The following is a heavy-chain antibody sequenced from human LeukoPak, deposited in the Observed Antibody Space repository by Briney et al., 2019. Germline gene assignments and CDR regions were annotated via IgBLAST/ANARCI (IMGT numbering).Heavy chain of an antibody. CDR3: AKDFDGSTWFGRNYMDV. D-gene: IGHD6-13*01. CDR1: GFTFSSYT. Sequence: GGSLRLSCAASGFTFSSYTMCWVRQAPGKGLEWVSGISGSGGSTYYLDSVKGRFTISRDNSKNTLYLQMNSLRAEDTAVYYCAKDFDGSTWFGRNYMDVWGKGTTVTVSS. CDR2: ISGSGGST. V-gene: IGHV3-23*01. J-gene: IGHJ6*03.